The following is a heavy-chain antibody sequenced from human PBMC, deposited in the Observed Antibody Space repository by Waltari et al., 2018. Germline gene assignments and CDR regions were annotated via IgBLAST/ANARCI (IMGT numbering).Heavy chain of an antibody. CDR1: GGSISSSNW. CDR2: IYHSGST. CDR3: ARGRGYCTGGVCYTYGYDNWFDP. J-gene: IGHJ5*02. V-gene: IGHV4-4*02. D-gene: IGHD2-8*02. Sequence: QVQLQESGPGLVKPSGTLSLTCAVSGGSISSSNWWSWVRQPPGKGLEWIGEIYHSGSTNYNPSLKSRVTISVDKSKNQFSLKLSSVTAADTVVYYCARGRGYCTGGVCYTYGYDNWFDPWGQGTLVTVSS.